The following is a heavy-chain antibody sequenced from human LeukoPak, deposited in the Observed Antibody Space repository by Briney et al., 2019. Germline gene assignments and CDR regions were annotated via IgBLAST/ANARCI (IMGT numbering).Heavy chain of an antibody. V-gene: IGHV3-7*03. CDR2: IREDGSEK. D-gene: IGHD3-22*01. J-gene: IGHJ4*02. Sequence: GGSLRLSCAASGFTFSRYWMNWVRQAPGKGLEWVANIREDGSEKYYVDSVKGRFTISRDNTKNLLYLQMNSLRAEDTALYYCARGVRNYYDSSGYYALFDYWGQGTLVTVSS. CDR3: ARGVRNYYDSSGYYALFDY. CDR1: GFTFSRYW.